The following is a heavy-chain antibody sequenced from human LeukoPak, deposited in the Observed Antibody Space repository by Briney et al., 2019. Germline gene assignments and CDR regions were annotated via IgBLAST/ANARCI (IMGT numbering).Heavy chain of an antibody. CDR3: ARDSTYDFWGGSPFDY. CDR2: IILIFGTA. Sequence: SVKVSCKASGGTFSSYAISWVRQAPGQGLEWMGRIILIFGTATYAKKFQGRVTITTDESTSTAYMELSSLRSEDTAVYYCARDSTYDFWGGSPFDYWGQGTLVTVSS. J-gene: IGHJ4*02. V-gene: IGHV1-69*05. CDR1: GGTFSSYA. D-gene: IGHD3-3*01.